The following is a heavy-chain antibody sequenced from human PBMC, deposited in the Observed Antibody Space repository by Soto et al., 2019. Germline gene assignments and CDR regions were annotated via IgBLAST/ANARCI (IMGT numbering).Heavy chain of an antibody. D-gene: IGHD4-17*01. V-gene: IGHV1-58*01. J-gene: IGHJ4*02. CDR1: GFTFTSSA. Sequence: SVKVSCKASGFTFTSSAVQWVRQARGQRLEWIGWIVVGSGNTNYAQKFQERVTITRDMSTSTAYMKLSSLRSEDTAVYYCAAALIHDYGNYYFDYWGQGTLVTVSS. CDR3: AAALIHDYGNYYFDY. CDR2: IVVGSGNT.